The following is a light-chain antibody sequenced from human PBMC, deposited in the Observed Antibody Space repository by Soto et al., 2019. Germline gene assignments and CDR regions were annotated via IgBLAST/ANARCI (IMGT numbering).Light chain of an antibody. CDR1: QGISSY. Sequence: AIRMTQSPSSLSASTGDRVTITCRASQGISSYLAWYQQKPGKALKLLIYAASTLQSGVPSRFSGRGSETDFTLTISCQQSEDFATYYCQQYYSYPRTFDQGPEMEIK. CDR3: QQYYSYPRT. CDR2: AAS. V-gene: IGKV1-8*01. J-gene: IGKJ1*01.